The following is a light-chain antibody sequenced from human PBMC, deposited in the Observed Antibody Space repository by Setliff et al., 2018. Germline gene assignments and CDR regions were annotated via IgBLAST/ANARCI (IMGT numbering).Light chain of an antibody. V-gene: IGLV2-14*01. CDR1: SSDVGDYDS. CDR3: SSYTTSSLRV. Sequence: QSALGQPASVSGSPGQSITISCAGTSSDVGDYDSVSWYQQHPGKAPKLLISNVSNRPSGVSHRFSGSKSGNTASLTISWLQAEDEADYYCSSYTTSSLRVFGGGTKVTVL. CDR2: NVS. J-gene: IGLJ2*01.